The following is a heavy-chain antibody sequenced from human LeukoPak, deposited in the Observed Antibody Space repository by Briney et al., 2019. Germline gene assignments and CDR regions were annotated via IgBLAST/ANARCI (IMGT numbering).Heavy chain of an antibody. V-gene: IGHV4-30-4*01. D-gene: IGHD1-1*01. J-gene: IGHJ3*02. CDR2: IYYSGST. CDR1: GGSISSGDYY. Sequence: PSQTLSLTCTVSGGSISSGDYYWSWIRQPPGKGLEWIGYIYYSGSTYYNPSLKSRVTISVDTSKNQFSMKLSSVTAADTAVYYCAIARSWKHAFDIWGQGTMVTVSS. CDR3: AIARSWKHAFDI.